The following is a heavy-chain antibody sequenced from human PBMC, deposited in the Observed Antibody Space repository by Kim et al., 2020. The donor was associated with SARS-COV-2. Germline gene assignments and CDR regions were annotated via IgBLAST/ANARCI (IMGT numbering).Heavy chain of an antibody. Sequence: ASVKVSCKASGYTFTSYGISWVRQAPGQGLEWMGWISAYNGNTNYAQKLQGRVTMTTDTSTSTAYMELRSLRSDDTAVYYCARWAARHYYYYMDVWGKGTTVTVSS. CDR3: ARWAARHYYYYMDV. V-gene: IGHV1-18*01. D-gene: IGHD6-6*01. J-gene: IGHJ6*03. CDR2: ISAYNGNT. CDR1: GYTFTSYG.